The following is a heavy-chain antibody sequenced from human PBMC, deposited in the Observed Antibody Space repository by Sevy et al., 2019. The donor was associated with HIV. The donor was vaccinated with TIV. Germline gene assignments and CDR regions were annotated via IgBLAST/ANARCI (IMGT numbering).Heavy chain of an antibody. Sequence: ASVKVSCKASGGTFSSYAINWVRQAPGQGLEWMGGIIPIFGTANYAQKFQGRVTITADESTSTAYMELSSLRSEDTAVYYCARTGYSSGRGYYYYGMDVWGQGTTVTVSS. V-gene: IGHV1-69*13. J-gene: IGHJ6*02. CDR1: GGTFSSYA. CDR2: IIPIFGTA. D-gene: IGHD6-19*01. CDR3: ARTGYSSGRGYYYYGMDV.